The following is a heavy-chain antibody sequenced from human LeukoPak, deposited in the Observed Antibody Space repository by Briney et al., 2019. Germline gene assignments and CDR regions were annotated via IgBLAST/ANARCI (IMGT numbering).Heavy chain of an antibody. CDR2: IIPIFGTA. CDR3: ASPPTDYYDSSGYPFDY. V-gene: IGHV1-69*01. J-gene: IGHJ4*02. Sequence: SVKVSCKASGGTFSSYAISWVRQAPGQGLEWMGGIIPIFGTANHAQKFQGRVTITADESTSTAYMELSSLRSEDTAVYYCASPPTDYYDSSGYPFDYWGQGTLVTVSS. CDR1: GGTFSSYA. D-gene: IGHD3-22*01.